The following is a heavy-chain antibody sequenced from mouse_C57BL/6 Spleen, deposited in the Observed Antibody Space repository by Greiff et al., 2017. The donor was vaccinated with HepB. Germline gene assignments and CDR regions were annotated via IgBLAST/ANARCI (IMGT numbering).Heavy chain of an antibody. V-gene: IGHV1-59*01. Sequence: QVQLQQPGAELVRPGTSVKLSCKASGYTFTSYWMHWVKQRPGQGLEWIGVIDPSDSYTNYNQKFMGKATLTVDTSSRTAYMQLSSLPSEDSAGYYCARGGDTHDYWGQGTTLTVSS. CDR3: ARGGDTHDY. J-gene: IGHJ2*01. CDR1: GYTFTSYW. D-gene: IGHD3-3*01. CDR2: IDPSDSYT.